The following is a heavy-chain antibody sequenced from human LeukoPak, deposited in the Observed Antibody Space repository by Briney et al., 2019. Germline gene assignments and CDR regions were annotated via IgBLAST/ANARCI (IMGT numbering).Heavy chain of an antibody. V-gene: IGHV4-34*01. D-gene: IGHD2-2*01. CDR3: ARYQLLQYYYYGMDV. CDR1: GGSFSGYY. J-gene: IGHJ6*02. Sequence: ETLSLTCAVYGGSFSGYYWTWIRQPPGKGLEWIGEINHSGSTNYNPSLKSRVTISVDTSKNQFSLKLSSVTAADTAMYYCARYQLLQYYYYGMDVWGQGTTVTVSS. CDR2: INHSGST.